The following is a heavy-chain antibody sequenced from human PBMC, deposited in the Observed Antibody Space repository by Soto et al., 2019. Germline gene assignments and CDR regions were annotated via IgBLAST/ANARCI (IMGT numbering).Heavy chain of an antibody. Sequence: SVTVSCEACVYTFAVYHRQWVRQAPGKGLEWMGWINPNSGGTNYAQKFQGWVTMTRDTSISTAYMELSRLRSDDTAVYYCARVAAAGYYYYYGMDVWGQGTTVTVS. CDR2: INPNSGGT. D-gene: IGHD6-13*01. J-gene: IGHJ6*02. V-gene: IGHV1-2*04. CDR3: ARVAAAGYYYYYGMDV. CDR1: VYTFAVYH.